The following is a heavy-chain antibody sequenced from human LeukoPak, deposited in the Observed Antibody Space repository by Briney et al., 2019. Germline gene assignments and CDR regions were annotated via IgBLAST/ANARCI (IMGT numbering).Heavy chain of an antibody. V-gene: IGHV3-7*01. CDR1: GFTFSDYW. CDR2: INQDGSAK. CDR3: ARDVHGGAFDY. J-gene: IGHJ4*02. Sequence: GGSLRLSYAASGFTFSDYWMNWVRQAPGKGLEWVANINQDGSAKYYVDSVKGRFTFSRDNAMNSLFLQMNSLRAEDTAVYYCARDVHGGAFDYWGQGTLVTVSS. D-gene: IGHD4-23*01.